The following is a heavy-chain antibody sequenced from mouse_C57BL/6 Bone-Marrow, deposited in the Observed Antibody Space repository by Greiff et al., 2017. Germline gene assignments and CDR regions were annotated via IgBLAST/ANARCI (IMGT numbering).Heavy chain of an antibody. Sequence: EVNVVESGGGLVKPGGSLKLSCAASGFTFSSYAMSWVRQTPEKRLEWVATISDGGNYTYYPDNVKGRFTISRDNAKNNLYLQMSHLKSEDTAMYYCARAAYWGQGTLVTVSA. J-gene: IGHJ3*01. V-gene: IGHV5-4*03. CDR1: GFTFSSYA. CDR2: ISDGGNYT. CDR3: ARAAY.